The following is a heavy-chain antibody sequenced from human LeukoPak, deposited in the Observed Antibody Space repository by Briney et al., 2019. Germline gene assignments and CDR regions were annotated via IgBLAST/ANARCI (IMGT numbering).Heavy chain of an antibody. Sequence: KPSETLSLTCAVYGGSFSGYYWSWIRQPPGKGLEWIGEINHSGSTNYNPSLKSRVTISVDTSKNQFSLKLSSVTAADTAVYYCARGTRVNKRFDPWGQGTLVTVSS. V-gene: IGHV4-34*01. CDR3: ARGTRVNKRFDP. CDR2: INHSGST. D-gene: IGHD2-2*01. J-gene: IGHJ5*02. CDR1: GGSFSGYY.